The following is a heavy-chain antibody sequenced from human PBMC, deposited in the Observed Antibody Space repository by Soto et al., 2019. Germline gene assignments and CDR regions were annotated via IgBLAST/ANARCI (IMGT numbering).Heavy chain of an antibody. CDR2: IGTAGET. D-gene: IGHD3-16*01. J-gene: IGHJ4*02. Sequence: EVQLVESGGGLVQPGGSLRLSCAASGFTFSSYDMHWVRQATGKGLEWVSAIGTAGETYYQGTVKGRFTISRENAKNSLYHHITSMRAGNTVVYYCARALGADYILGYSGDFDYGGQGTLVTVSS. CDR3: ARALGADYILGYSGDFDY. V-gene: IGHV3-13*01. CDR1: GFTFSSYD.